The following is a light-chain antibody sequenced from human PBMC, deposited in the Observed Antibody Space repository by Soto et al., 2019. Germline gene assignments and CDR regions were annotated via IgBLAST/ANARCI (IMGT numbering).Light chain of an antibody. CDR2: NVN. CDR1: SSDVGNYNY. CDR3: SSFTSSTTYV. V-gene: IGLV2-14*01. Sequence: QSVLTQSASVSGSPGQSITISCHGTSSDVGNYNYVSWYQQHPGEVPKLIIFNVNNRPSGVSNRFSGSKSGNTASLTISGLQAEDEADYYCSSFTSSTTYVFGTGTKVTVL. J-gene: IGLJ1*01.